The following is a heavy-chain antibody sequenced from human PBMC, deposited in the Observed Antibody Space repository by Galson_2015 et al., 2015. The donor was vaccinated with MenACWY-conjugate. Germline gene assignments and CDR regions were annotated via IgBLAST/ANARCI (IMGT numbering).Heavy chain of an antibody. CDR3: ARGVYDISGYSFP. D-gene: IGHD3-22*01. CDR2: ISSSGNTI. J-gene: IGHJ1*01. V-gene: IGHV3-48*03. CDR1: GFTFSSYE. Sequence: SLRLSCAASGFTFSSYEMNWVRQAPGKGLEWVSYISSSGNTIYYADSVKGRFTISRDNAKNSLYLQMNSLRAEDTAVYYCARGVYDISGYSFPWGQPTLVTVSS.